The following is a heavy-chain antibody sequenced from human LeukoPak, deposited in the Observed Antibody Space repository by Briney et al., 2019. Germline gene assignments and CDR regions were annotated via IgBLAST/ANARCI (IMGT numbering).Heavy chain of an antibody. D-gene: IGHD2-15*01. CDR3: ARLPVAAKGWFDP. J-gene: IGHJ5*02. Sequence: SSDTLALTCTVSGGSISSYYGSGIRHPPAKGLEGSGYIYYRWSTNYSPSLKSRVPISVDTSQHPFSMKLSSVTAEDTAVYYCARLPVAAKGWFDPWGQGTLVTVSS. V-gene: IGHV4-59*08. CDR2: IYYRWST. CDR1: GGSISSYY.